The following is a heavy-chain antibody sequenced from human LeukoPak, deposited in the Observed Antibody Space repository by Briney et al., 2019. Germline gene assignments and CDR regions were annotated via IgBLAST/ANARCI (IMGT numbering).Heavy chain of an antibody. CDR1: GSSLSSFA. D-gene: IGHD3-22*01. Sequence: GGSLRLSCVVSGSSLSSFAMHCARQPPGKGLEWVTILSSDGRTKNHPASVRGRFPFSRDDSKQTVYLQMNSLRREDTAIYYCARGAPGVVAFDHWGQGALATVSS. CDR2: LSSDGRTK. V-gene: IGHV3-30*04. CDR3: ARGAPGVVAFDH. J-gene: IGHJ4*02.